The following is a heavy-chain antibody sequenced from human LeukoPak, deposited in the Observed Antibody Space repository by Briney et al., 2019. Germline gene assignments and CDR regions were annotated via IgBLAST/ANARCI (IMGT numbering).Heavy chain of an antibody. V-gene: IGHV3-23*01. CDR1: GFTFSSYA. CDR2: ISGSGGST. D-gene: IGHD3-22*01. J-gene: IGHJ4*02. Sequence: GGSLRLSCAASGFTFSSYAMSWVRQAPGKGLEWVSAISGSGGSTYYADSVKGRFTISRDNSKNTLYLQMNSLRAEDTAVYYCAKVQSMIVVVSPFFDYWGQGTLVTVSS. CDR3: AKVQSMIVVVSPFFDY.